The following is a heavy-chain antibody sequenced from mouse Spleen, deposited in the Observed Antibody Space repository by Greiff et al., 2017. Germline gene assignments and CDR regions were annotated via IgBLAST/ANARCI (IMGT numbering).Heavy chain of an antibody. D-gene: IGHD4-1*01. V-gene: IGHV3-6*01. Sequence: EVQLQESGPGLVKPSQSLSLTCSVTGYSITSGYYWNWIRQFPGNKLGWMGYISYDGSNNYNPSLKNRISITRDTSKNQFFLKLNSVTTEDTATYYCATELTGVDYWGQGTTLTVSS. CDR3: ATELTGVDY. CDR1: GYSITSGYY. CDR2: ISYDGSN. J-gene: IGHJ2*01.